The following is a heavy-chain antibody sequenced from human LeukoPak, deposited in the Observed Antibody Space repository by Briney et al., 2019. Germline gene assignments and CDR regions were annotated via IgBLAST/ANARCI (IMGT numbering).Heavy chain of an antibody. CDR2: INTKTSGI. CDR1: GYTYTDYY. V-gene: IGHV1-2*06. J-gene: IGHJ6*03. CDR3: ARGGGTAVGYQFYYMDV. Sequence: ASVKVSCKASGYTYTDYYIHWVRQAPGQGLEWMGRINTKTSGIKYAQKFQGGVTMTRDTSITTAHMDLSRLKYDDTPVYYCARGGGTAVGYQFYYMDVWGKGTTVTVSS. D-gene: IGHD6-19*01.